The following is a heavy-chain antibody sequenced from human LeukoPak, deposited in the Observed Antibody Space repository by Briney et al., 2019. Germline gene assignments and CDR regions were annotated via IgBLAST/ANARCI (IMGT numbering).Heavy chain of an antibody. Sequence: SETLSLTCAVYGGSFSGYYWSWIRQPPGKGLEWIGEINHSGSTNYNPSLKSRVTISVDTSKNQFSLKLSSVTAADTAVYYCAREAEYSSSWYRGRGYYFDYWGQGTLVTVSS. CDR2: INHSGST. J-gene: IGHJ4*02. CDR3: AREAEYSSSWYRGRGYYFDY. V-gene: IGHV4-34*01. D-gene: IGHD6-13*01. CDR1: GGSFSGYY.